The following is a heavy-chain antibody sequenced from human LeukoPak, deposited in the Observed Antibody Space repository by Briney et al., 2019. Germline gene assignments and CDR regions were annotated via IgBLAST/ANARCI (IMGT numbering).Heavy chain of an antibody. CDR1: GFTFSGSA. J-gene: IGHJ4*02. CDR2: IRSKANSYAT. V-gene: IGHV3-73*01. Sequence: GGSLRLSCAASGFTFSGSAMHWVRQASGKGLEWVCRIRSKANSYATAYAASVKGRFTISRDDSKNTAYLQMNSLKTEDMAVYYCTRRSIYPSGSPDYWGQGTLVTVSS. D-gene: IGHD1-26*01. CDR3: TRRSIYPSGSPDY.